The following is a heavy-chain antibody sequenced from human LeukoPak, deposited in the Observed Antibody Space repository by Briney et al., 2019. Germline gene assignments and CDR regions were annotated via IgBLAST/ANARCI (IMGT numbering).Heavy chain of an antibody. CDR3: ARGYNYYDSSGYYYADFDY. Sequence: QPGGSLRLSFAASGFTFSSYAMHWVRQAPGKGLEWVAVISYDGSNKYYADSVKGRFTISRDNSKNTLYLQMNSLRAEDTAVYYCARGYNYYDSSGYYYADFDYWGQGTLVTVSS. J-gene: IGHJ4*02. CDR1: GFTFSSYA. CDR2: ISYDGSNK. V-gene: IGHV3-30-3*01. D-gene: IGHD3-22*01.